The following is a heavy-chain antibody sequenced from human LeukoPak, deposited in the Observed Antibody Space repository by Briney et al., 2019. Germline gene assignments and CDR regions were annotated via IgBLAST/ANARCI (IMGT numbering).Heavy chain of an antibody. Sequence: KSSETLSLTCTVSGGSISSSSYYWGWIRQPPGKGLEWIGSIYYSGSTYYNPSLKSRVTISVDTSKNQFSLKLSSVTAADTAVYYCAREPHGSGSPYFDYWGQGTLVTVSS. J-gene: IGHJ4*02. V-gene: IGHV4-39*07. CDR3: AREPHGSGSPYFDY. CDR2: IYYSGST. CDR1: GGSISSSSYY. D-gene: IGHD3-10*01.